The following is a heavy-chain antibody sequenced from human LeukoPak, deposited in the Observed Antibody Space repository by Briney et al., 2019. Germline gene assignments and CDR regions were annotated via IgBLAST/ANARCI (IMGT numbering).Heavy chain of an antibody. CDR2: ITSSNDI. V-gene: IGHV3-21*01. Sequence: GGSLRLSCAASGFTFSSYAMNWVRQAPGKGLEWVSSITSSNDIYYADSVKGRFTISRDNAKNSLYLQMKSLRAEDTAVYYCAAYSSDYWGQGTLVTVSS. D-gene: IGHD6-13*01. CDR1: GFTFSSYA. J-gene: IGHJ4*02. CDR3: AAYSSDY.